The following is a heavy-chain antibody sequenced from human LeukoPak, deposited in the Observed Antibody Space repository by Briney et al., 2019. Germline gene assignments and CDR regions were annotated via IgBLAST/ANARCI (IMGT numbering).Heavy chain of an antibody. J-gene: IGHJ4*02. V-gene: IGHV3-33*08. CDR1: GFTFSNYA. Sequence: PGGSLRLSCAASGFTFSNYAMSWVRQAPGKGLEWVAVIWYDGSNKYYADSVKGRFTISRDNSKNTLYLQMNSLRAEDTAVYYCAMASYYALDYWGQGTLVTVSS. CDR3: AMASYYALDY. D-gene: IGHD2/OR15-2a*01. CDR2: IWYDGSNK.